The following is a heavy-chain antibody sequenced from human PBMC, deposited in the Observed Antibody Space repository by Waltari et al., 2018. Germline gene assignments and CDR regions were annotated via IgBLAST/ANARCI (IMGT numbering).Heavy chain of an antibody. CDR2: SYHIGST. D-gene: IGHD1-26*01. CDR1: GYSISSGYY. Sequence: QVQLQESGTGLVKPSENRSLPCTVSGYSISSGYYWGWIRQPPGKGLGWIGSSYHIGSTSYNPTLESRVPLSGDTSKNPFSLKLSSVTAADTARYYCAGLQGKWSARDAFDIWGHGTVVTVAS. J-gene: IGHJ3*02. V-gene: IGHV4-38-2*02. CDR3: AGLQGKWSARDAFDI.